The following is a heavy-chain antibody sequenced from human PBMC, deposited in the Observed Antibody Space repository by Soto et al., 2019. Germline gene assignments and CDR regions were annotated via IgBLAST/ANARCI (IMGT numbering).Heavy chain of an antibody. CDR1: GGTFSSYA. J-gene: IGHJ6*02. Sequence: QVQLVQSGAEVKKPGSSVKVSCKASGGTFSSYAISWVRQAPGQGLEWMGGIIPIFGTANYAQKFQGRVTITADESTSPAYMELSSLRSEDTAVYYCASSVRADTAMANYYYYYGMDVWGQGTTVTVSS. CDR2: IIPIFGTA. CDR3: ASSVRADTAMANYYYYYGMDV. D-gene: IGHD5-18*01. V-gene: IGHV1-69*01.